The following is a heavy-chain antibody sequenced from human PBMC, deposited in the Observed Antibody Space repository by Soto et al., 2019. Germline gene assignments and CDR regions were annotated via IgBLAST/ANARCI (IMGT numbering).Heavy chain of an antibody. CDR3: AKETGTDGYNFDY. Sequence: CLIRSCAASGFTFSSYCMRWVRQAPGKGLEWVAVISYDGSNKYYADSVKGRFTISRDNSKNTLYLQMNSLRAEDTAVYYCAKETGTDGYNFDYWGQGTLVTVSS. CDR1: GFTFSSYC. CDR2: ISYDGSNK. D-gene: IGHD5-12*01. J-gene: IGHJ4*02. V-gene: IGHV3-30*18.